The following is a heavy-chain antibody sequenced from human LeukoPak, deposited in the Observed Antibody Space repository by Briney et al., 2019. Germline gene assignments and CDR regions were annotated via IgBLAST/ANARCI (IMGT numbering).Heavy chain of an antibody. Sequence: GGSLRLSCAASGFTFSAYSMNWVRQAPGKGLEWVSSISTSDNYIYYADSVKGRFTISRDNAKNSVFLQMNSLRGDDTAVYFCARGPKMDVWGQGTTVTVSS. V-gene: IGHV3-21*01. CDR3: ARGPKMDV. CDR2: ISTSDNYI. CDR1: GFTFSAYS. J-gene: IGHJ6*02.